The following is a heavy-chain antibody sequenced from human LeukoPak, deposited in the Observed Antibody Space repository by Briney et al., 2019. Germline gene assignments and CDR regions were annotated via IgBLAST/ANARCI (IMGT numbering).Heavy chain of an antibody. D-gene: IGHD6-13*01. V-gene: IGHV3-48*01. CDR3: ARGSSSWYLFDN. J-gene: IGHJ4*02. CDR1: GFTFSSYT. CDR2: ISSSSSTI. Sequence: PGGSLRLSCAASGFTFSSYTMNWVRQAPGRGLEWVSYISSSSSTIFYADSVKGRFTISRDNAKNSLFLQMNSLRAEDTAVYYCARGSSSWYLFDNWGQGTLVTVSS.